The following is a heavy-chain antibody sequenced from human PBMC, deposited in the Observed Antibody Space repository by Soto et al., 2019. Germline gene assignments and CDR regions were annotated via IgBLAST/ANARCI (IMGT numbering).Heavy chain of an antibody. J-gene: IGHJ5*02. CDR1: GGSVSSYY. D-gene: IGHD7-27*01. Sequence: SETLSLTCTVSGGSVSSYYWSWIRQPAGKGLEWIGRFYTSGNTNYNPSLKSRVTMSLDTSKNQFSLKLSSVSAADTAVYFCASHSTGWFDPWGQGTLVTVSS. V-gene: IGHV4-4*07. CDR3: ASHSTGWFDP. CDR2: FYTSGNT.